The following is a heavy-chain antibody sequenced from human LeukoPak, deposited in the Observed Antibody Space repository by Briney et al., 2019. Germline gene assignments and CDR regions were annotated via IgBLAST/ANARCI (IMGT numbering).Heavy chain of an antibody. CDR1: GGSISSNVYY. J-gene: IGHJ4*02. D-gene: IGHD6-25*01. CDR2: IYYSGST. CDR3: VRGLDSRRYVDS. Sequence: SETLSLTCTVSGGSISSNVYYWSWIRQPPGKGLEWIGYIYYSGSTYYSPSLKSRLIMSVDTSKNQFSLKLSFVTAADTALYYCVRGLDSRRYVDSWGQGTLVTVSS. V-gene: IGHV4-30-4*01.